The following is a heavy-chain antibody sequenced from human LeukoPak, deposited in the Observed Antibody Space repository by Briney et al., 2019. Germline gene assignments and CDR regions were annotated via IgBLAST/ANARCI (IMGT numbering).Heavy chain of an antibody. CDR2: ISYDGSNK. J-gene: IGHJ4*02. CDR3: AKGPGYYGSGSYYNLNGYYFDY. Sequence: GGSLRLSCAASGFTFSRYGMHWVRQAPGKGLEWVAVISYDGSNKYYADSVKGRFTISRDNSKNTLYLQMNSLRAEDTAVYYCAKGPGYYGSGSYYNLNGYYFDYWGQGTLVTVSS. CDR1: GFTFSRYG. V-gene: IGHV3-30*18. D-gene: IGHD3-10*01.